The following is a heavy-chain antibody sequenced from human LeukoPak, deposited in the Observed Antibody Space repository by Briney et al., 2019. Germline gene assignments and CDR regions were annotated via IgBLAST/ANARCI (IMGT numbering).Heavy chain of an antibody. J-gene: IGHJ4*02. CDR3: GRQLEAYGLAADY. D-gene: IGHD3/OR15-3a*01. CDR2: SSYCGTT. CDR1: SDSINRDS. Sequence: SETLSLTCSVSSDSINRDSWSWVRQPPGTGLEWIGNSSYCGTTNYNPSLKRRVTMSVDTSKNQISLKLYSVTAADSAVYYCGRQLEAYGLAADYWGQGTLVTVSS. V-gene: IGHV4-59*08.